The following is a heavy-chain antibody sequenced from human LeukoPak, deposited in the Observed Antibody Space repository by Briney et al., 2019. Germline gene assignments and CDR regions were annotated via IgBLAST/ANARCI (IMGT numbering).Heavy chain of an antibody. Sequence: GGSLRLSCAASGFTFSNAWMSWVRQAPGKGPEWVGRIKSKTDGGTTDYAAPVKGRFTISRDDSKNTLYLQMNSLKTEHTAVYYCTTLYCSSTSCYSYFDYWGQGTLVTVSS. CDR3: TTLYCSSTSCYSYFDY. CDR2: IKSKTDGGTT. J-gene: IGHJ4*02. D-gene: IGHD2-2*02. CDR1: GFTFSNAW. V-gene: IGHV3-15*01.